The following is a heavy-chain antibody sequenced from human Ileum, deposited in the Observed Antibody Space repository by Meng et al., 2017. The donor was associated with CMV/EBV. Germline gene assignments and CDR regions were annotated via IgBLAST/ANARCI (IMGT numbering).Heavy chain of an antibody. D-gene: IGHD3-10*01. J-gene: IGHJ4*02. Sequence: QIPLKESGPTLVKPTETLTLTCTFPGFSLTTTGVAVGWIRQPPGKALEWLALIYWDDDERYSPSLKSRLTITKDTSKNQVVLTMTNMDPVDTATYYCAQTSTGNIPFSYLFDYWGQGALVTVSS. CDR1: GFSLTTTGVA. CDR3: AQTSTGNIPFSYLFDY. CDR2: IYWDDDE. V-gene: IGHV2-5*02.